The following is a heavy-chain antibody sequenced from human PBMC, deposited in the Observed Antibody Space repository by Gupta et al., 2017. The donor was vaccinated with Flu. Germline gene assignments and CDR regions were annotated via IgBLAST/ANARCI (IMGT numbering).Heavy chain of an antibody. Sequence: QVQLQQWGAGLLKPSETLSLTCAVYGGSFSGYYWSWIRQPPGKGLEWIGEINHSGSTNYNPSLKSRVTISVDTSKNQFSLKLSSVTAADTAVYYCAREGDVDTAMVIIRPDNWFDPWGQGTLVTVSS. D-gene: IGHD5-18*01. V-gene: IGHV4-34*01. CDR3: AREGDVDTAMVIIRPDNWFDP. CDR1: GGSFSGYY. CDR2: INHSGST. J-gene: IGHJ5*02.